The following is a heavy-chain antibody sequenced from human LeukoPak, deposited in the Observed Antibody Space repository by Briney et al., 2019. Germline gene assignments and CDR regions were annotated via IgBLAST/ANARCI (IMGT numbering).Heavy chain of an antibody. D-gene: IGHD2-2*01. CDR1: GLTSSTYW. J-gene: IGHJ4*02. Sequence: GGSLRLSCAASGLTSSTYWMNWVRQAPGKGLEWVANIKQEGSEKYYVDSVKGRFTISRDNAKKLVYLQMNSLRAEDTAIYYCARNARGPGDFWGQGTVVTVSS. V-gene: IGHV3-7*01. CDR2: IKQEGSEK. CDR3: ARNARGPGDF.